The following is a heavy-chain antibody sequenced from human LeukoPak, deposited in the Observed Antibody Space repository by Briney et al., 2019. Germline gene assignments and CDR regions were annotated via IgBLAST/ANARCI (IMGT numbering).Heavy chain of an antibody. D-gene: IGHD1-26*01. Sequence: PGGSLRLSCAASGFTFSSYSMNWVRQAPGKGLEWVSSISSSSSYIYYADSLKGRFTISRDNAKNSLYLQMNSLRAEDTAVYYCARASVSGSYAWTTPDAFDIWGQGTMVTVSS. CDR2: ISSSSSYI. CDR3: ARASVSGSYAWTTPDAFDI. J-gene: IGHJ3*02. CDR1: GFTFSSYS. V-gene: IGHV3-21*01.